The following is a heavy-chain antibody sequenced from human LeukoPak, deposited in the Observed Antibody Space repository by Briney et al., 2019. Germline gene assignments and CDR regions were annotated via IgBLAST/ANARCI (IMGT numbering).Heavy chain of an antibody. D-gene: IGHD1-26*01. CDR2: ITSSGTYT. J-gene: IGHJ6*03. CDR3: ARDPYSGNYGTYYYYYMDV. CDR1: GFTFSNYN. Sequence: GGSLRLSCAASGFTFSNYNMNWVRQAPGKAMEWVSSITSSGTYTFYADSVKGRFTISRDNAKNSLYLQMDSLGPEGTAVYYCARDPYSGNYGTYYYYYMDVWGKGTTVTISS. V-gene: IGHV3-21*01.